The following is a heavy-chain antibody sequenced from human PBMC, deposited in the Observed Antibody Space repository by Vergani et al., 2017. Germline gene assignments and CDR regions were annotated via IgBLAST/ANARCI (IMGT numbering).Heavy chain of an antibody. CDR1: GHTSSDFQ. D-gene: IGHD3-16*01. V-gene: IGHV1-69-2*01. Sequence: EVHLEQSGAEVKRPGTTVKISCKVSGHTSSDFQIHWVQQGPGRGLEWMGLFDLEDGQSIQTDKFVGRVTMTADKSLDKAYMEIASLRSDDTAVYYCATVALRGIRFFDRWGRGTPVTVSS. CDR2: FDLEDGQS. J-gene: IGHJ2*01. CDR3: ATVALRGIRFFDR.